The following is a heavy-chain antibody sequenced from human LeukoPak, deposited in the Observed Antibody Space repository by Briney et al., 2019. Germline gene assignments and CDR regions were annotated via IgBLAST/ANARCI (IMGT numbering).Heavy chain of an antibody. Sequence: SVKVSCKASGGTFSSHAISWVRQAPGQGLEWMGGIIPIFGTANYAQKFQGRVTITADESTSTAYMELSSLRSEDTAVYYCARHYGDYDISRTLFDYWGQGTLVTVSS. J-gene: IGHJ4*02. CDR3: ARHYGDYDISRTLFDY. V-gene: IGHV1-69*13. CDR1: GGTFSSHA. CDR2: IIPIFGTA. D-gene: IGHD4-17*01.